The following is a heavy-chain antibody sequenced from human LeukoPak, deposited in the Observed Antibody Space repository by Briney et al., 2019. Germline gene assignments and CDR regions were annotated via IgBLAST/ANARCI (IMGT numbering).Heavy chain of an antibody. CDR2: INPSGGST. V-gene: IGHV1-46*01. J-gene: IGHJ3*02. CDR3: AREVGPEPHDAFDI. Sequence: ASVKVSRKATGYTYTSNYMHWVRQAPGQGQERMGIINPSGGSTSYAQKYQGRVTMTRNTSTSTVYMELSSLRSEDTAVYYCAREVGPEPHDAFDIWGQGTIVTVSS. CDR1: GYTYTSNY. D-gene: IGHD1-14*01.